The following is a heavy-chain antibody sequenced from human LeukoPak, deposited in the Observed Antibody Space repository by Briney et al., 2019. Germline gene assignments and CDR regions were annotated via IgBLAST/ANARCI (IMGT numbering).Heavy chain of an antibody. CDR1: GGSISSSSYY. CDR3: ARATTVDYVDY. CDR2: IYYSGST. V-gene: IGHV4-39*01. Sequence: SETLSLTCTVSGGSISSSSYYWGWIRQPPGKGLEWIGSIYYSGSTYYNPSLKSRVTISVDTSKNQFSLKLSSVTAADTAVYYCARATTVDYVDYWGQGTLVTVSS. J-gene: IGHJ4*02. D-gene: IGHD4-4*01.